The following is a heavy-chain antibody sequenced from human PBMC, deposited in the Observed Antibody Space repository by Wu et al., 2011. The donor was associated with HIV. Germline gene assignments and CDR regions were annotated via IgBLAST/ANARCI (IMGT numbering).Heavy chain of an antibody. J-gene: IGHJ4*02. CDR1: GGTFSSYG. CDR2: IIPMFGTA. D-gene: IGHD5/OR15-5a*01. Sequence: QAQLVQSGAEVKKSGASVKVSCKASGGTFSSYGISWVRQAPGQGLEWMGGIIPMFGTAKYAQKFQGRVTITTDESTSTAYMELSSLRSEDTAIYYCARSPFVSTMGYFDYWGQGTLVTVSS. V-gene: IGHV1-69*05. CDR3: ARSPFVSTMGYFDY.